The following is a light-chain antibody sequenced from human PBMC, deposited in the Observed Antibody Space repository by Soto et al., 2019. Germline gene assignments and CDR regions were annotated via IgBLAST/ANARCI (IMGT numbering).Light chain of an antibody. CDR2: GAS. V-gene: IGKV3-15*01. Sequence: DIVMTQSPATLSVPPGERATLSCRASQSVSTNFAWYQQKPGQAPRLLIYGASNRATGIPARFSGSGSGTEFTLTISSLQPDDFATYYCQQYNSYSPLTFGGGTKVDIK. CDR3: QQYNSYSPLT. J-gene: IGKJ4*01. CDR1: QSVSTN.